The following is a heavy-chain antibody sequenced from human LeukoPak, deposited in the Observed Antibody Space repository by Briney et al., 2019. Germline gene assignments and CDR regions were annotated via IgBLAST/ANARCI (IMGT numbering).Heavy chain of an antibody. CDR2: ISSSGSTI. D-gene: IGHD2-2*01. CDR1: GFTFSSYE. Sequence: AGGSLRLSCAASGFTFSSYEMNWVRQAPGKGLEWVSYISSSGSTIYYADSVKGRFTISRDNAKNSLYLQMNSLRAEDTAVYYCARDSTYVPAATYYGMDVWGQGTTVTVSS. J-gene: IGHJ6*02. V-gene: IGHV3-48*03. CDR3: ARDSTYVPAATYYGMDV.